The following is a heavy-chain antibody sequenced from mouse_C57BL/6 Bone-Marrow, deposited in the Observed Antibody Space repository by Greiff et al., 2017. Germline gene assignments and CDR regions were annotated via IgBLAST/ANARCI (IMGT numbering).Heavy chain of an antibody. CDR2: IYPRSGTP. J-gene: IGHJ3*01. CDR1: GYTFTSYG. V-gene: IGHV1-81*01. CDR3: AREVAYDGYYLAY. D-gene: IGHD2-3*01. Sequence: QVQLQQSGAELARPGASVKLSCKASGYTFTSYGLSWVKQRPGQGLEWIGEIYPRSGTPYYNEKFTFTATLTADKSSSTAYMELRSLTSEDSAVYFCAREVAYDGYYLAYWGQGTLVTVSA.